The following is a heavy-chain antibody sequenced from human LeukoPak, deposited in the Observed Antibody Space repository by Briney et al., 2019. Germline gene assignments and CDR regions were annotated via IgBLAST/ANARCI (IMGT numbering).Heavy chain of an antibody. V-gene: IGHV3-66*01. D-gene: IGHD2-15*01. Sequence: PGGSLRLSCAASGFTVSSNYMSWVRQAPGKGLEWVSVIYSGGSTYYADSVKGRFTISRDNSKNTLYLQMNSLRAEDTAVYYCARVLSDCSGGSCNQIRDYWGQGTLVTVPS. CDR2: IYSGGST. J-gene: IGHJ4*02. CDR3: ARVLSDCSGGSCNQIRDY. CDR1: GFTVSSNY.